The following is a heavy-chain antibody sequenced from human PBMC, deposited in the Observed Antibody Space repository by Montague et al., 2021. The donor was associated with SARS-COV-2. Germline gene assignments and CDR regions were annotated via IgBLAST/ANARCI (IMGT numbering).Heavy chain of an antibody. CDR2: ISQSGNT. D-gene: IGHD2-2*02. J-gene: IGHJ6*03. Sequence: SETLSLTCTVSGGSISSYYWSWIRQPPGKGLEWIGEISQSGNTKYNPSLQSRLSISLDTSRNQFSLKVSSVTAADTAVYYCARLGDGIVPSPILGLGPYYSFYYMDVWGKGTTVTVSS. CDR1: GGSISSYY. CDR3: ARLGDGIVPSPILGLGPYYSFYYMDV. V-gene: IGHV4-34*01.